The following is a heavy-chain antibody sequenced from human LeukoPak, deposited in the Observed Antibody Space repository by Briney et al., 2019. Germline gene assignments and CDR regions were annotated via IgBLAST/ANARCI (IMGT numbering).Heavy chain of an antibody. CDR2: IIPILGIA. J-gene: IGHJ4*02. V-gene: IGHV1-69*04. CDR3: AKATYYYDSSGYYYGPDY. CDR1: GGTFSSYA. Sequence: SVKVSCKASGGTFSSYAISWVRQAPGQGLEWMGRIIPILGIANYAQKFRGRVTITADKSTSTAYMELSSLRSEDTAVYYCAKATYYYDSSGYYYGPDYWGQGTLVTVSS. D-gene: IGHD3-22*01.